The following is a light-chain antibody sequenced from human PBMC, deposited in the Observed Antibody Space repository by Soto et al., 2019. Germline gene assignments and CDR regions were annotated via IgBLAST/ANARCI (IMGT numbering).Light chain of an antibody. CDR2: YDD. Sequence: QPVLTQPPSVSEDPRQRVTISCSGSSSNIGNNAVNWYQQLPGKAPKLLIYYDDLLSSGVSDRFSGSKSGTSASLAISGLQSEDEADYYCAAWDDSLNGVVFGGGTQLTVL. CDR3: AAWDDSLNGVV. CDR1: SSNIGNNA. J-gene: IGLJ2*01. V-gene: IGLV1-36*01.